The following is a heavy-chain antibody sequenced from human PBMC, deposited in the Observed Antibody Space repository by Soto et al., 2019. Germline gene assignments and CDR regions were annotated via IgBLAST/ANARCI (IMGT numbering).Heavy chain of an antibody. J-gene: IGHJ4*02. CDR2: IIPIFGTA. CDR3: ARSLGYGYNYFPFDY. Sequence: GASVKVSCKASGGTFSSYAISWVRQAPGQGLEWMGGIIPIFGTANYAQKFQGRVTITADESTSTAYMELSSLRSEDTAVYYCARSLGYGYNYFPFDYWGQGTLVTVSS. CDR1: GGTFSSYA. V-gene: IGHV1-69*13. D-gene: IGHD5-12*01.